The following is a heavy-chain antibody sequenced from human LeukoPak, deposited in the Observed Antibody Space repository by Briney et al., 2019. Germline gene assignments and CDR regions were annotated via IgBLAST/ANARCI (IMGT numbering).Heavy chain of an antibody. J-gene: IGHJ6*03. V-gene: IGHV3-74*01. D-gene: IGHD3-10*01. CDR1: GFTFSSYW. CDR2: INNDGSST. CDR3: ARVARGDYYYYYMDV. Sequence: GGSLRLSCGASGFTFSSYWMHWVRQAPGKGLVWVSRINNDGSSTSYADSVQGRFTISRDNAKNTLYLQMNSLRAEDTALYYCARVARGDYYYYYMDVWGKGTPVTVSS.